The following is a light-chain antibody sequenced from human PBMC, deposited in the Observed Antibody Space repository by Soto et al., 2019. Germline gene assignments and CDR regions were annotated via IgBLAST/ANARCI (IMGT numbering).Light chain of an antibody. CDR2: DAS. J-gene: IGKJ1*01. V-gene: IGKV1-5*01. CDR1: QNIDHW. Sequence: DIQMTQSPSTLAASVGDRVTIACRASQNIDHWLAWYQLKPGKAPKFLIYDASILESGVPSRFSGSGSGTEFTLTISSLQSDDFAAYYCQRYNSNSRTFGQGTKVDIK. CDR3: QRYNSNSRT.